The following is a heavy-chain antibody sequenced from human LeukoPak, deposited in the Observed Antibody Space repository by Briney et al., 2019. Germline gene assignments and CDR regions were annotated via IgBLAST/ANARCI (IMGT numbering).Heavy chain of an antibody. V-gene: IGHV1-2*02. CDR1: GYTFTGYY. Sequence: ASVKVSCKASGYTFTGYYMHWVRQAPGQGLEWMGWINPNSGGTNYAQKFQGRVTMTRDTSISTAYMELSSLRSEDTAVYYCARAPLWSFSYYYYGIDVWGQGTTVTVSS. J-gene: IGHJ6*02. CDR2: INPNSGGT. CDR3: ARAPLWSFSYYYYGIDV. D-gene: IGHD3-10*01.